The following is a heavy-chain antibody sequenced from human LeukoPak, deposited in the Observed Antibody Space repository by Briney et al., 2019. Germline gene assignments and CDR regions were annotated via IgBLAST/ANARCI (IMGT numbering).Heavy chain of an antibody. CDR1: GGSISSYY. D-gene: IGHD6-13*01. J-gene: IGHJ4*02. CDR2: IYNSGST. Sequence: SETLSLTCTVSGGSISSYYWSWIRQPPGKGLEWIGYIYNSGSTNYNHSLKSRVTISVDTSKNQFSLRLSSVTAADTAVYFCARQNPAAAGQGLDYWGQGTLVTVSS. V-gene: IGHV4-59*08. CDR3: ARQNPAAAGQGLDY.